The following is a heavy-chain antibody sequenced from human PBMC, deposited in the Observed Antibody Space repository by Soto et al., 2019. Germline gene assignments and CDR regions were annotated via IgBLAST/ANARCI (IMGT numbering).Heavy chain of an antibody. Sequence: SMRLSRAASGFTFDDYAIHWVRQDPGKGLEWVSGISWNSGSIGYADSVKGRFTISRDNAKNSLYLQMNSLRSEDTAVYYCSRGDATKIVVTTYYGMDVWGQGTTVTVSS. V-gene: IGHV3-9*01. CDR2: ISWNSGSI. CDR3: SRGDATKIVVTTYYGMDV. J-gene: IGHJ6*02. D-gene: IGHD4-17*01. CDR1: GFTFDDYA.